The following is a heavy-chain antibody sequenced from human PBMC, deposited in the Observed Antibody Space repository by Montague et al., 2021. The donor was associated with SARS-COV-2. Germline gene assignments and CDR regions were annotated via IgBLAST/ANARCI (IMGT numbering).Heavy chain of an antibody. J-gene: IGHJ4*02. CDR2: INHRGTS. CDR3: ARGRQHFNMIVVVMTGGEYYFDY. Sequence: SETLPLTCAVYGGSFSDYFWTWIRQPPGKGLEWIGEINHRGTSNYNPSLKGRVSISVDTSKNQFSLYLGSVTAADTAVYYCARGRQHFNMIVVVMTGGEYYFDYWGQGTLVTVSS. V-gene: IGHV4-34*01. D-gene: IGHD3-22*01. CDR1: GGSFSDYF.